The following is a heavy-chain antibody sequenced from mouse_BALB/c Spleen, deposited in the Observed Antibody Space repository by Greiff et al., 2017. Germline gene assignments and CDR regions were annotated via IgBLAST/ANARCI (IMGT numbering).Heavy chain of an antibody. CDR2: INPSSGYT. V-gene: IGHV1-4*01. Sequence: QVQLKQSGAELARPGASVKMSCKASGYTFTSYTMHWVKQRPGQGLEWIGYINPSSGYTNYNQKFKDKATLTADKSSSTAYMQLSSLTSEDSAVYYCARQETGSWFAYWGQGTLVTVSA. D-gene: IGHD4-1*01. CDR1: GYTFTSYT. CDR3: ARQETGSWFAY. J-gene: IGHJ3*01.